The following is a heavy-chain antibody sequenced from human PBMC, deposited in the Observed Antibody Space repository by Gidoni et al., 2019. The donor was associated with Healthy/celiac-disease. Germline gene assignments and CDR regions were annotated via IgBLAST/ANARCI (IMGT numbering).Heavy chain of an antibody. CDR2: ISYDGSNK. CDR1: GFPFSCYA. V-gene: IGHV3-30*04. CDR3: ARDRSPYYYYGMDV. J-gene: IGHJ6*02. D-gene: IGHD3-16*02. Sequence: QGQPVEPGGGVVQPGRSLRLPCAAAGFPFSCYAMHWVRQAPGKGLEWVAVISYDGSNKYYADSVKGRFTISRDNSKNTLYLQMNSLRAEDTAVYYCARDRSPYYYYGMDVWGQGTTVTVSS.